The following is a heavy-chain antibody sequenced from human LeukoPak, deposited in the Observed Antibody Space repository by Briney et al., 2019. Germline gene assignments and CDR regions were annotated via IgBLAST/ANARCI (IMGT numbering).Heavy chain of an antibody. CDR1: GFTFSDHS. Sequence: QAGGSLSLSCVASGFTFSDHSMMWVRQAPGKGLEWVSGISWNCGSIGYADSVKGPFTISRDNAKNSLYLQMNSLRAEDTALYYCARSQSAYYDSSGYSYLGSIGSYFDFWGRGTVVSVSS. J-gene: IGHJ4*02. CDR2: ISWNCGSI. CDR3: ARSQSAYYDSSGYSYLGSIGSYFDF. V-gene: IGHV3-9*01. D-gene: IGHD3-22*01.